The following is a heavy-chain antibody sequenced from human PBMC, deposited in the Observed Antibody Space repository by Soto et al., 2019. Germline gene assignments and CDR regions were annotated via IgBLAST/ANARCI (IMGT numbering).Heavy chain of an antibody. V-gene: IGHV3-30*18. CDR1: GFTFSSYG. CDR3: AKDKRVLRYFDWSDY. Sequence: QVQLVESGGGVVQPGRSLRLSCAASGFTFSSYGMHWVRQAPGKGLEWVAVISYDGSNKYYADSVKGRFTISRDNSKNTLYLQMNSRRAEDTAVYYCAKDKRVLRYFDWSDYWGQGTLVTVSS. D-gene: IGHD3-9*01. CDR2: ISYDGSNK. J-gene: IGHJ4*02.